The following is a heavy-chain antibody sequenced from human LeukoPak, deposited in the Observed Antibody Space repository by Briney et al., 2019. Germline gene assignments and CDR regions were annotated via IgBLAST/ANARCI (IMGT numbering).Heavy chain of an antibody. CDR2: ISYDGSNK. CDR1: GFTFSSYA. D-gene: IGHD3-22*01. J-gene: IGHJ4*02. V-gene: IGHV3-30-3*01. CDR3: ARALEDYYDSSPGVGSVDY. Sequence: GGSLRLSCAASGFTFSSYAMHWVRQAPGKGLEWVAVISYDGSNKYYADSVKGRFTISRDNSKNTLYLQMNSLRAEYTAVYYCARALEDYYDSSPGVGSVDYWGQGTLVTVSS.